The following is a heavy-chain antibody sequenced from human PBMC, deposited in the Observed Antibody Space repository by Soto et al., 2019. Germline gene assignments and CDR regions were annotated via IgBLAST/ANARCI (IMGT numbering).Heavy chain of an antibody. J-gene: IGHJ6*02. V-gene: IGHV4-30-4*01. D-gene: IGHD1-20*01. CDR1: GGSISSGDDF. Sequence: QVQLQESGPGLVKPSQTLSLTCTVSGGSISSGDDFWTWIRQPPGKGLAWIGYIYSSGSTYYNPYSTTRMTTSVAQSKIQVSLKPSSVTAADTAVYYCARGRAKWKVYYYYGMDVWGQGTTVTVSS. CDR3: ARGRAKWKVYYYYGMDV. CDR2: IYSSGST.